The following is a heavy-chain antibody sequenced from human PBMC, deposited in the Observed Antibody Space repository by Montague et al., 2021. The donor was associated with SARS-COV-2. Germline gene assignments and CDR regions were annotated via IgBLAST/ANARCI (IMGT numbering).Heavy chain of an antibody. CDR1: GGSINSGGYY. CDR2: IYYSGST. D-gene: IGHD6-19*01. Sequence: TLSLTCTVSGGSINSGGYYWSWIRQHPGKGLEWIGYIYYSGSTYYXXXLKRRLTISVDTSKNQFSLKLSSVTAADTAVYYCARVHFVSSGWYPDAFDIWGQGTMVTVSS. V-gene: IGHV4-31*03. CDR3: ARVHFVSSGWYPDAFDI. J-gene: IGHJ3*02.